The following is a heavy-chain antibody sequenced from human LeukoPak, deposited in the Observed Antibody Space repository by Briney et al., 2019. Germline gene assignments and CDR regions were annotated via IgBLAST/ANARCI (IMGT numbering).Heavy chain of an antibody. D-gene: IGHD3-22*01. Sequence: GGSLRLSCAASGFTVSSNYMSWVRQAPGKGLEWVSVIYSGGSTYYADSVKGRFTISRDNSKITLYLQMNSLRAEDTAVYYCARALGQPYYYDSSPPNWGQGTLVTVSS. V-gene: IGHV3-66*02. J-gene: IGHJ4*02. CDR1: GFTVSSNY. CDR2: IYSGGST. CDR3: ARALGQPYYYDSSPPN.